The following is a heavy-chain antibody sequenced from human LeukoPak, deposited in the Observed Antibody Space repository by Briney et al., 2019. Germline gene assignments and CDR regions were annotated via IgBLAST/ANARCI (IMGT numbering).Heavy chain of an antibody. J-gene: IGHJ4*02. CDR1: GFIVSSHC. CDR3: ERVSSDSNGWYHFDY. Sequence: RSLRLSCAASGFIVSSHCMSWVRQAPGTGLEWVSYINSGGGQNHADSVKGRFTISRDNSKNTLYLQMHSLRVEDTAVYFCERVSSDSNGWYHFDYWGQGTLVTVSS. V-gene: IGHV3-53*01. CDR2: INSGGGQ. D-gene: IGHD6-19*01.